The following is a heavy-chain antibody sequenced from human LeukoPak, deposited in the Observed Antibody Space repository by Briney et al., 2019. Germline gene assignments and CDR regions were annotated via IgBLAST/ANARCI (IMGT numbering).Heavy chain of an antibody. Sequence: ASVKVSCKASGYTFTGFHMHWVRQAPGQGLEWMGWVNPNSGGSNHAQKFQGRVSMTRDTSISTVYMELSSLRSDDTAVYFCARHLNDYGDYWGQGTLVTVSS. V-gene: IGHV1-2*02. J-gene: IGHJ4*02. CDR1: GYTFTGFH. CDR3: ARHLNDYGDY. CDR2: VNPNSGGS.